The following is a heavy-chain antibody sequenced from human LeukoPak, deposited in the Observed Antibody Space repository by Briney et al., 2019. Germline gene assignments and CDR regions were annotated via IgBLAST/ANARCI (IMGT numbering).Heavy chain of an antibody. V-gene: IGHV3-7*03. CDR3: ARAPWAAAEFDF. Sequence: GGSLRLSCAASGFPFTSYWMNWVRQAPAKGLEWVANIKQDGSDKYYVDSVKGRFTISRDNAKNSLYLQMNSLRAEDTAVYYCARAPWAAAEFDFWGQGTLVTVSS. J-gene: IGHJ4*02. D-gene: IGHD6-13*01. CDR2: IKQDGSDK. CDR1: GFPFTSYW.